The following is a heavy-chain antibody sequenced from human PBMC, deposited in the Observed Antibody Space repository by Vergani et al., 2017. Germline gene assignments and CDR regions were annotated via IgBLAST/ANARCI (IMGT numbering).Heavy chain of an antibody. J-gene: IGHJ5*02. CDR1: GGSVSSGSYY. D-gene: IGHD2-15*01. V-gene: IGHV4-61*01. Sequence: QVQLQQWGPGLVKPSETLSLTCTVSGGSVSSGSYYWSWIRQPPGKGLEWIGYIYYSGSTNYNPSLKSRVTISVDTSKNQFSLKLSSVTAADTAVYYCARDLWNCSGGSCYSGWFDPWGQGTLVTVSS. CDR2: IYYSGST. CDR3: ARDLWNCSGGSCYSGWFDP.